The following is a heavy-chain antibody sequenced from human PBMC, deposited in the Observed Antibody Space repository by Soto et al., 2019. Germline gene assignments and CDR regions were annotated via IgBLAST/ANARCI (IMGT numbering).Heavy chain of an antibody. CDR3: ANIGRSDRAFDI. CDR2: IKPDGSEK. CDR1: GFTFSSYW. Sequence: PGGSQRLSYAASGFTFSSYWVSWVRQAPGKGLEWVANIKPDGSEKIYVDSVKGRFSISRDNAKNSLYLQMNSLRAEGTAVYYCANIGRSDRAFDIWGQGTMVTVSS. D-gene: IGHD5-12*01. J-gene: IGHJ3*02. V-gene: IGHV3-7*01.